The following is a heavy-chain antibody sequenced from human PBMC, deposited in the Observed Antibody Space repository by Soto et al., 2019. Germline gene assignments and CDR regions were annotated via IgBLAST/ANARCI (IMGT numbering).Heavy chain of an antibody. V-gene: IGHV5-51*01. D-gene: IGHD5-18*01. CDR3: ASPRGYNYSPFDF. Sequence: EVQLVQSGAEVKKPGESLKISCKASGYVFTSFYIAWVRQAPGSAPEWMGIIYPGDSKTTYSPSFEGQVTISADTSITTAYLEWSSLKPSDTAMYFCASPRGYNYSPFDFWGQGTLVTVSS. CDR1: GYVFTSFY. J-gene: IGHJ4*02. CDR2: IYPGDSKT.